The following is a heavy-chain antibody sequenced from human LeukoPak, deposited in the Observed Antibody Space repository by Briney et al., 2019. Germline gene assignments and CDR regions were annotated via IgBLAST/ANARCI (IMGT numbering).Heavy chain of an antibody. J-gene: IGHJ4*02. CDR3: ARVQYGSHADY. CDR2: IYYSGST. V-gene: IGHV4-59*07. Sequence: SDTLSLTCTVSGGSISSYYWSWIRQPPGKGLEWIGYIYYSGSTNYNPSLKSRVTISVDTSKNQFSLKLSSVTAAATAVYYCARVQYGSHADYWGQGTLVTVSS. D-gene: IGHD2-15*01. CDR1: GGSISSYY.